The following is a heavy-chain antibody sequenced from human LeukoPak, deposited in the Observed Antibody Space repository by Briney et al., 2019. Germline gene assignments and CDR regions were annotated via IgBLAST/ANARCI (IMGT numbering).Heavy chain of an antibody. CDR2: ISAYNGDT. D-gene: IGHD3-10*01. CDR3: ARDPPGLTLGSPGDY. J-gene: IGHJ4*02. V-gene: IGHV1-18*01. Sequence: ASVKVSCKASGYIFNSYGISWVRQAPGQVLEWMGWISAYNGDTNYAQALQGRVTMTTDTSTSTAYMELRSLRSDDTAVYYCARDPPGLTLGSPGDYWGQGTLVTVSS. CDR1: GYIFNSYG.